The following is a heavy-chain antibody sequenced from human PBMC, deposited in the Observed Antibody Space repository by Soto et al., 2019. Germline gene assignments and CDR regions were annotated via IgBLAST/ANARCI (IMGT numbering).Heavy chain of an antibody. CDR1: GFTFSSYA. J-gene: IGHJ1*01. CDR2: ISGSGGST. V-gene: IGHV3-23*01. D-gene: IGHD2-15*01. Sequence: GGSLRLSCAASGFTFSSYAMSWVRQAPGKGLEWVSAISGSGGSTYYADSVKGRFTISRDNSKNTLYLQMNGLRAEDTAVYYCAKVEIVVVVAATGQHFQHWGQGTLVTVSS. CDR3: AKVEIVVVVAATGQHFQH.